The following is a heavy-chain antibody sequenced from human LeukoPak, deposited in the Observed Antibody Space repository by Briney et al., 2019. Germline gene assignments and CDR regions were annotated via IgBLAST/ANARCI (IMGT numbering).Heavy chain of an antibody. CDR2: IYTSGST. CDR3: ARAAAGTDYYYYGMDV. D-gene: IGHD6-13*01. CDR1: GGSFSGYY. Sequence: PSETLSLTCAVYGGSFSGYYWSWIRQPAGKGLEWIGRIYTSGSTNYNPSLKSRVTMSVDTSKNQFSLKLSSVTAADTAVYYCARAAAGTDYYYYGMDVWGQGTTVTVSS. V-gene: IGHV4-59*10. J-gene: IGHJ6*02.